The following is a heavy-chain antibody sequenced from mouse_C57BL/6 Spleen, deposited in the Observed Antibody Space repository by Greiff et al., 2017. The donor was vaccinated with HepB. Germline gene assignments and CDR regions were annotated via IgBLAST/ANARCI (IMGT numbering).Heavy chain of an antibody. CDR2: INPNNGGT. J-gene: IGHJ4*01. V-gene: IGHV1-22*01. Sequence: VQLQQSGPELVKPGASVKMSCKASGYTFTDYKMHWVKQSHGKSLEWIGYINPNNGGTSYNQKFKGKATLTVNKSSSTAYMELRSLTSEDSAVYYCARRAYYSNYFYAMDYWGQGTSVTVSS. CDR3: ARRAYYSNYFYAMDY. CDR1: GYTFTDYK. D-gene: IGHD2-5*01.